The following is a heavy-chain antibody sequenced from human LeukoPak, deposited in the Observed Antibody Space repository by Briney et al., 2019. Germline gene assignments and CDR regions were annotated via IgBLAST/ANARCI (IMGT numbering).Heavy chain of an antibody. Sequence: SETLSLTCTVSGGSISSYYWSWIRQPPGKGLEWIGYIYYSGSTNYNPSLKSRVTISVDTSKNQFSLKLSSVTAADTAVYYCARGYCSSTSCYLGYWGQGTLVTVSS. CDR1: GGSISSYY. V-gene: IGHV4-59*01. J-gene: IGHJ4*02. D-gene: IGHD2-2*01. CDR3: ARGYCSSTSCYLGY. CDR2: IYYSGST.